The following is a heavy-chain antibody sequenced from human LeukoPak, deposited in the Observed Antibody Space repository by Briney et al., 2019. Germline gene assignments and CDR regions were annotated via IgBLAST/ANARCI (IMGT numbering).Heavy chain of an antibody. CDR1: GFTFSNSW. V-gene: IGHV3-7*05. CDR3: ARAQGYFDY. CDR2: IKQDGSEI. J-gene: IGHJ4*02. Sequence: PGGSLRLSCAASGFTFSNSWMSWVRQAPGKGLEWVANIKQDGSEIYYVDSVKGRFTISRDNAKKSLYLQMNSLRAEDTAVYYCARAQGYFDYRGQGTLVTVSS.